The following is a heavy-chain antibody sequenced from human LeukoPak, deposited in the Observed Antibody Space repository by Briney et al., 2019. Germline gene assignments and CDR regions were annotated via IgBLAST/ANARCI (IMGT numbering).Heavy chain of an antibody. J-gene: IGHJ4*02. CDR3: ARGSYYYDF. CDR2: ISSSSSYI. CDR1: GFTFDDYG. Sequence: TGGSLRLSCAASGFTFDDYGMSWVRQAPGKGLEWVSSISSSSSYIYYADSVKGGFTISRDNAKNSLYLQMNSLRAEDTAVYYCARGSYYYDFWGQGTLVTVSS. V-gene: IGHV3-21*01.